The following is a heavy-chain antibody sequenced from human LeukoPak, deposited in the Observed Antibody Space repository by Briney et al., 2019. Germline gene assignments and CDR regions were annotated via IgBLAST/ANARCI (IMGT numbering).Heavy chain of an antibody. D-gene: IGHD4-17*01. CDR1: GFTFSSYA. Sequence: PGGSLRLSCAASGFTFSSYAMSWVRQAPGKGLEWVSAISGSGGSTYYADSVKGRFTISRDSSKNTLYLQMNSLRAEDTAVYYCAKGRDYGDTKDAFDIWGQGTMVTVSS. CDR3: AKGRDYGDTKDAFDI. CDR2: ISGSGGST. V-gene: IGHV3-23*01. J-gene: IGHJ3*02.